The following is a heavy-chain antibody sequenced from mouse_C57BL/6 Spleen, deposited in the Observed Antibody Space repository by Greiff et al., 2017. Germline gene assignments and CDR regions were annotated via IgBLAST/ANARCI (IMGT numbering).Heavy chain of an antibody. Sequence: QVQLKPSGAELMQPGASVKLSCKATGSTFTGYLIAWVKQRPGHGLECIGEILHESGNTNYNEKFKGKATFTADTSSKTAYMQLSSLTTEYSAIYYCSSGSNEGWAMDYWGQGTSVTVSS. CDR1: GSTFTGYL. D-gene: IGHD2-5*01. J-gene: IGHJ4*01. CDR3: SSGSNEGWAMDY. V-gene: IGHV1-9*01. CDR2: ILHESGNT.